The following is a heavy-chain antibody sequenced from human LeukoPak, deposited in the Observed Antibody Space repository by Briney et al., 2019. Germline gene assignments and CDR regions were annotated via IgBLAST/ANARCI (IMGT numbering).Heavy chain of an antibody. CDR3: ASRKVLRFLGDAFDI. D-gene: IGHD3-3*01. CDR2: IKLDGSEK. V-gene: IGHV3-7*03. J-gene: IGHJ3*02. Sequence: GGSLRLSCAASGFTFSSYWMSWVRQAPGKGLEWVANIKLDGSEKYYVDSVKGRFTISRDNSKNTLYLQMNSLRAEDTAVYYCASRKVLRFLGDAFDIWGQGTMVTVSS. CDR1: GFTFSSYW.